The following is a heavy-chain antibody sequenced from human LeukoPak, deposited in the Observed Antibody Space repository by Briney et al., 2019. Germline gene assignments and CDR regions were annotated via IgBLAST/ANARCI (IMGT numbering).Heavy chain of an antibody. V-gene: IGHV4-4*07. CDR3: AGASGLTETTFDFGV. CDR2: VDIRGRT. Sequence: PSETLSLTCNVSGASVTSYYWSWIRQPAGKRLERLGRVDIRGRTNYNPSLKSRVSISLDTSQNHFSLKLTSVTAADTAVYFCAGASGLTETTFDFGVWGQGALVTVSS. CDR1: GASVTSYY. J-gene: IGHJ4*02. D-gene: IGHD4-17*01.